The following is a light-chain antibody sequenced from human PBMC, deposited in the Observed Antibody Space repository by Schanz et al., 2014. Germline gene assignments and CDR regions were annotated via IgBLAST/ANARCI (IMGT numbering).Light chain of an antibody. Sequence: EIVLTQSPATLSLSPGERATLSCRASQSVRSYLAWYQQKPGQAPRLLIYDASNRATGIPDRFSGSGSGTDFILTISRLDPEDFAVYYCQQYGSSPWTFGQGTKVEIK. V-gene: IGKV3-20*01. J-gene: IGKJ1*01. CDR1: QSVRSY. CDR2: DAS. CDR3: QQYGSSPWT.